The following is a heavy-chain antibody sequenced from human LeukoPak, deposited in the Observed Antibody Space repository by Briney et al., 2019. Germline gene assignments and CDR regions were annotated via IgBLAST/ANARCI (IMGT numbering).Heavy chain of an antibody. CDR3: AGHAHYYYGGSVYRFDAFDI. CDR2: IYYTGSI. CDR1: GGSISKYS. V-gene: IGHV4-59*01. D-gene: IGHD3-10*01. J-gene: IGHJ3*02. Sequence: PSETLSLSCTVSGGSISKYSWSWVRQPPGKGLEWIGYIYYTGSIKDNPSLRSRVTISGDTSKILVALKLMSVTAADTAVYYCAGHAHYYYGGSVYRFDAFDIWGQGAMVTVSS.